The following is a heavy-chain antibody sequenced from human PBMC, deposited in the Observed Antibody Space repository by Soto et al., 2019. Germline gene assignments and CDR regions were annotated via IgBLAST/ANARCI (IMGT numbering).Heavy chain of an antibody. V-gene: IGHV1-18*01. CDR1: VYSFSSNG. J-gene: IGHJ6*02. CDR3: ARAEAYSRPWYAMEV. D-gene: IGHD6-13*01. CDR2: TRSYKGNT. Sequence: ASLKVTCKATVYSFSSNGCMWLRRSPGKGLEWMGWTRSYKGNTNYERSLPGRTTIMIQTSTATVYIELRTLRSDAPTVYSCARAEAYSRPWYAMEVWGQGNAVSVSS.